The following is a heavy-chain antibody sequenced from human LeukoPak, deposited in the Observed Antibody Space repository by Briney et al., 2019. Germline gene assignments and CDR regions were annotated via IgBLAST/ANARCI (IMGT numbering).Heavy chain of an antibody. V-gene: IGHV1-69*13. D-gene: IGHD1-14*01. CDR1: GGTFSSYA. Sequence: ASVKVSCKASGGTFSSYAISWVRQAPGQGLEWMGGIIPIFGTANYAQKFQGRVTITADESTSTAYMELSSLRSEDTAVYYCARDRNPHPYDYYYYMDVWGKGTTVTVSS. CDR3: ARDRNPHPYDYYYYMDV. CDR2: IIPIFGTA. J-gene: IGHJ6*03.